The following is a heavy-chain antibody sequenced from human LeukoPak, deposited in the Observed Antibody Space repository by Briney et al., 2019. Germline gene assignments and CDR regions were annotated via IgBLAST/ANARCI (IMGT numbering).Heavy chain of an antibody. CDR2: ISYDGSNK. CDR3: ARDRSGGDAFDI. D-gene: IGHD1-26*01. J-gene: IGHJ3*02. CDR1: GFTFSSYA. Sequence: GALRLSCAASGFTFSSYAMHWVRQAPGKGLEWVAVISYDGSNKYYADSVKGRFTISRDNAKNSLYLQMNSLRAEDTAVYYCARDRSGGDAFDIWGQGTMVTVSS. V-gene: IGHV3-30-3*01.